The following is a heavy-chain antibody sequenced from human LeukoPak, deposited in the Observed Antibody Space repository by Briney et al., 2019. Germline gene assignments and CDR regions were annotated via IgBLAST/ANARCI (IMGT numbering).Heavy chain of an antibody. CDR2: ISPYNGNT. Sequence: ASVKVSCKASGYTFSSNGITRVRQAAGQGIEWHGWISPYNGNTNYAQILQGRVTMTTDTSTSTAYMELRSLRSDDTAVYYCARDSFFCSGSSCYLHAFDIWGQGTMVTVPS. CDR1: GYTFSSNG. D-gene: IGHD2-2*01. V-gene: IGHV1-18*01. CDR3: ARDSFFCSGSSCYLHAFDI. J-gene: IGHJ3*02.